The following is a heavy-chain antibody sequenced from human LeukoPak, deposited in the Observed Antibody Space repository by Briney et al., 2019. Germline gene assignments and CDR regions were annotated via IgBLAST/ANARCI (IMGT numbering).Heavy chain of an antibody. CDR3: ARDCSSGNCRGALDY. J-gene: IGHJ4*02. D-gene: IGHD3-22*01. V-gene: IGHV3-64*01. CDR2: ISGDGGTT. Sequence: GGTLRLSCAASGFSLRKHPMHWVRQAPGKGLEFVSAISGDGGTTFYESSVKGRFTIYRDNSKNMVVLQMGSLRTDNMGVYFCARDCSSGNCRGALDYWGQGALVTVSS. CDR1: GFSLRKHP.